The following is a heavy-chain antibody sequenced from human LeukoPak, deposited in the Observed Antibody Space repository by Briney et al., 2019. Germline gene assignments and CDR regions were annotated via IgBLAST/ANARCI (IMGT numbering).Heavy chain of an antibody. CDR3: AKDILRESYALDY. J-gene: IGHJ4*02. CDR2: ISWNSGSI. D-gene: IGHD2-2*01. V-gene: IGHV3-9*01. Sequence: PGRSLRLSCAASGFTFDDYAMHWVRQAPGKGLEWVSGISWNSGSIGYADSVKGRFTISRDNAKNSLYLQMNSLRAEDTALYYCAKDILRESYALDYWCQGTLVTVSS. CDR1: GFTFDDYA.